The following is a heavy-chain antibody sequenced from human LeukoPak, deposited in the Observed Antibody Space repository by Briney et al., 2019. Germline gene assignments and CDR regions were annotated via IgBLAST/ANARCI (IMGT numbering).Heavy chain of an antibody. V-gene: IGHV1-69*13. J-gene: IGHJ6*02. CDR1: GGTFSNYV. CDR3: KSRAGTPGYYGLDV. Sequence: ASVKVSCKASGGTFSNYVVSWVRQAPRQGLECMGGIIPKFRTRNYSEKFHGRITITADESTGTVYLELSSLTSEDTAVYYAKSRAGTPGYYGLDVWGEGTTVTASS. D-gene: IGHD1-1*01. CDR2: IIPKFRTR.